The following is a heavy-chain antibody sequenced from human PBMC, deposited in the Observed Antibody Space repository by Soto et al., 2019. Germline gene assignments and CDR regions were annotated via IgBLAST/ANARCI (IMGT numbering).Heavy chain of an antibody. J-gene: IGHJ4*02. V-gene: IGHV3-48*04. CDR2: ISSSSSTI. CDR3: ATHNYYTFEY. Sequence: GGSLRLSCAASGFTFSSYSMNWVRQAPGKGLEWVSYISSSSSTIYYADSMKGRFTISRDNSKNSLYLQMDSLRAEDTALYYCATHNYYTFEYWGQGALVTVSS. D-gene: IGHD3-22*01. CDR1: GFTFSSYS.